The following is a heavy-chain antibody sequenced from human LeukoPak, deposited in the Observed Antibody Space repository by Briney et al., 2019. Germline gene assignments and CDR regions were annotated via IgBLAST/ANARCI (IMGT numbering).Heavy chain of an antibody. CDR1: GFTFSSYG. D-gene: IGHD3-10*01. V-gene: IGHV3-30*02. CDR3: AKDRLWFGELLPPVDY. Sequence: PGGSLRLSCAASGFTFSSYGMHWARQAPGKGLEWVAFIRYDGSNKYYADSVKGRFTISRDNSKNTLYLQMNSLRAEDTAVYYCAKDRLWFGELLPPVDYWGQGTLVTVSS. CDR2: IRYDGSNK. J-gene: IGHJ4*02.